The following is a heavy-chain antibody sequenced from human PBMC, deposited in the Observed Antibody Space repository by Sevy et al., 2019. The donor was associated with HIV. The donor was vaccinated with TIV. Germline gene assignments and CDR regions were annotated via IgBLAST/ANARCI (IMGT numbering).Heavy chain of an antibody. CDR1: GFTFSNVW. CDR3: TTGGSLFQH. J-gene: IGHJ1*01. CDR2: VKSKIDGGTT. Sequence: GGSLRLSCAASGFTFSNVWMSWVRQAPGKGLEWVAHVKSKIDGGTTDYAAPVRGGFTISRDDSEKTLSLQMNSLKTEDTAVYYCTTGGSLFQHWGQGTLVTVSS. D-gene: IGHD3-16*01. V-gene: IGHV3-15*01.